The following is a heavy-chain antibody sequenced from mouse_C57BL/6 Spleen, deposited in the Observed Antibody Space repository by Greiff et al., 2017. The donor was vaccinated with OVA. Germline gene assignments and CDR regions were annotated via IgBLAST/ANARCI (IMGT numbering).Heavy chain of an antibody. CDR1: GYTFTSYG. CDR2: IYPRSGNT. Sequence: QVQLKESGAELARPGASVKLSCKASGYTFTSYGISWVKQRTGQGLEWIGEIYPRSGNTYYNEKFKGKATLTADKSSSTAYMELRSLTSEDSAVYFCARRLGNYYGSSYDYAMDYWGQGTSVTVSS. J-gene: IGHJ4*01. D-gene: IGHD1-1*01. CDR3: ARRLGNYYGSSYDYAMDY. V-gene: IGHV1-81*01.